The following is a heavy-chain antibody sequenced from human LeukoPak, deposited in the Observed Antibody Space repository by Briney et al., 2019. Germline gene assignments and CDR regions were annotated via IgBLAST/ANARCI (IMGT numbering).Heavy chain of an antibody. J-gene: IGHJ4*02. D-gene: IGHD2-8*01. CDR1: GFTFSSYA. V-gene: IGHV3-30-3*01. Sequence: GGSLRLSCAASGFTFSSYAMHWVRQAPGKGLEWVVVISYDGSNKYYADSVKGRFTISRDNSKNTLYLQMNSLRAEDTAVYYCARWYCTNGVCYLDYWGQGTLVTVSS. CDR2: ISYDGSNK. CDR3: ARWYCTNGVCYLDY.